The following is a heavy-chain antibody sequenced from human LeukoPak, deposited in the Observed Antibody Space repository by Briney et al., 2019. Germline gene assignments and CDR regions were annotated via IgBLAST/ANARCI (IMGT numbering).Heavy chain of an antibody. CDR2: IKQDGSEK. CDR3: AKAGCSSIICYSDY. Sequence: GGSLRLSCAASGFTFSSHWMNWVRQAPGKGLEWVANIKQDGSEKYYVDSVKGRFTISRDNAKNSLYLQMNSLRAEDTAVYYCAKAGCSSIICYSDYWGQGTLVTVSS. CDR1: GFTFSSHW. D-gene: IGHD2-2*01. J-gene: IGHJ4*02. V-gene: IGHV3-7*01.